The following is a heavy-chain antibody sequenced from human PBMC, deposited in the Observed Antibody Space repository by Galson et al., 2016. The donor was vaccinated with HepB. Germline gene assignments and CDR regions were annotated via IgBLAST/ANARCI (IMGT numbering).Heavy chain of an antibody. D-gene: IGHD5-18*01. Sequence: SETLSLTCPVSGGSVSSYYWSWIRQPPGKGLEWIGYIYYSGSTNYNPSLNSRVTISVDTSKNQFSLKLSSGTAADTAVYYCARDKLPRGSSYEGAFDMWGQGTMVTVSS. J-gene: IGHJ3*02. CDR2: IYYSGST. CDR3: ARDKLPRGSSYEGAFDM. V-gene: IGHV4-59*02. CDR1: GGSVSSYY.